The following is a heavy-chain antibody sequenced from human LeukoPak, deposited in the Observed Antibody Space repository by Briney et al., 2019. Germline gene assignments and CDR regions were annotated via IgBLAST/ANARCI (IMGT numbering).Heavy chain of an antibody. CDR1: GGSISSSNW. CDR2: IYHSGST. Sequence: NPSETLSLTCAVSGGSISSSNWWSWVRQPPGKGLEWIGEIYHSGSTNYNPSLKSRVTISVDKSKNQFSLKLSSVTAADTAVYYYANSIFGVVYLYSGPNYYYMDVWGKGTTVTVSS. D-gene: IGHD3-3*01. CDR3: ANSIFGVVYLYSGPNYYYMDV. V-gene: IGHV4-4*02. J-gene: IGHJ6*03.